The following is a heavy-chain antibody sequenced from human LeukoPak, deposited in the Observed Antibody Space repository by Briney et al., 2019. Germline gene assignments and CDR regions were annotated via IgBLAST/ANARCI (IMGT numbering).Heavy chain of an antibody. CDR2: ISWNSGSI. D-gene: IGHD3-9*01. Sequence: PGWSLRLSCAASGFTFDDYAMHWVRQAPGKGLEWVSGISWNSGSIGYADSVKGRFTISRDNAKNSLYLQMNSLRAEDTALYYCAKGDYDILTGYSDYWGPGTLVTVSS. V-gene: IGHV3-9*01. J-gene: IGHJ4*02. CDR1: GFTFDDYA. CDR3: AKGDYDILTGYSDY.